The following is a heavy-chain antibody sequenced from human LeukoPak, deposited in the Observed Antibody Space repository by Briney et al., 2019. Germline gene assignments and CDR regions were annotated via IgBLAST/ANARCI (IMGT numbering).Heavy chain of an antibody. D-gene: IGHD3-22*01. CDR1: GYTFTGYY. J-gene: IGHJ3*02. V-gene: IGHV1-2*02. CDR2: IKANSGGT. CDR3: ATSGYPYNAFDI. Sequence: ASVKVSCKASGYTFTGYYLHWVRQAPGQGLEWMGWIKANSGGTNYAERFQGRVTMTRDTSISTVYMALSRLRSDDTAVYHCATSGYPYNAFDIWGQGTAVTVSS.